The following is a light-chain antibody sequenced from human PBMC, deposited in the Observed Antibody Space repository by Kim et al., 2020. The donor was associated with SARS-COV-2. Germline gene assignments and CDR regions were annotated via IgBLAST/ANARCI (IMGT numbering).Light chain of an antibody. J-gene: IGLJ3*02. CDR1: TNTVGNQA. CDR2: RNN. CDR3: SAWDSSLSAWV. Sequence: QTPTTTCTGNTNTVGNQAAAWLQQHQGHPPKLLSYRNNNRPSGISERLSASRSGNTASLTITGLPPEDEADYYCSAWDSSLSAWVFGGGTQLTVL. V-gene: IGLV10-54*01.